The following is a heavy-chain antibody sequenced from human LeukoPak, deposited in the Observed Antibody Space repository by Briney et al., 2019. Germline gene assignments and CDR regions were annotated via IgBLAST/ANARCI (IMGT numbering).Heavy chain of an antibody. CDR2: IYHSGST. CDR1: GGSISSGGYY. CDR3: ARAFPFDDYGDPDAFDI. J-gene: IGHJ3*02. D-gene: IGHD4-17*01. V-gene: IGHV4-30-2*01. Sequence: SETLPLTCAVSGGSISSGGYYWSWIRQPPGKGLEWIGNIYHSGSTYYNPSLKSRVTISVDRSKNQFSLKLSSVTAADTAVYFCARAFPFDDYGDPDAFDIWGQGTMVTVSS.